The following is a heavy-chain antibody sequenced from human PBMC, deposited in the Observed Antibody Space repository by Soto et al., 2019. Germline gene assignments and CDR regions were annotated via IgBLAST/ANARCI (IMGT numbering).Heavy chain of an antibody. CDR2: ISGSGGST. J-gene: IGHJ3*02. CDR3: AKVGCSGGSCYDRYDAFDI. D-gene: IGHD2-15*01. CDR1: GFTFSSYA. Sequence: GGSLRLSCAASGFTFSSYAMSWVRQAPGKGLEWVSAISGSGGSTYYADSVKGRFTISRDNSKNTLYLQMNSLRAEDTAVYYCAKVGCSGGSCYDRYDAFDIWGQGTMVTVSS. V-gene: IGHV3-23*01.